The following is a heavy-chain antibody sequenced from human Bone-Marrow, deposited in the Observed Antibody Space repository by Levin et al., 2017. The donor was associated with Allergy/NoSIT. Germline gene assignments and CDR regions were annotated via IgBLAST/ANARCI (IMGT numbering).Heavy chain of an antibody. CDR3: ARLVIGLDGGSDY. V-gene: IGHV1-46*04. J-gene: IGHJ4*02. Sequence: GESLKISCKASGYTFSNFYMHWVRQAPGQGLEWMGIINPTDGTTAYAEELQGRVTLTRDTSTSTIYMELSSLRYDDTAVYYCARLVIGLDGGSDYWGQGTPVTVSS. CDR2: INPTDGTT. CDR1: GYTFSNFY. D-gene: IGHD5-24*01.